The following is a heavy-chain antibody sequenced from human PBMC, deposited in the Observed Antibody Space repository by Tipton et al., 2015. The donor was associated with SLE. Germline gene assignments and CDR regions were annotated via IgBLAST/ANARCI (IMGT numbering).Heavy chain of an antibody. CDR2: INHGGGT. J-gene: IGHJ3*02. Sequence: TLSLTCTVSGGSISSYYWSWIRQPPGKGLEWIGEINHGGGTNYNPSLKSRVTISVDTSKNQFSLKLSSVTAADTAVYYCARERYSGEDAFDIWGQGTMVTVSS. CDR1: GGSISSYY. CDR3: ARERYSGEDAFDI. D-gene: IGHD1-26*01. V-gene: IGHV4-34*01.